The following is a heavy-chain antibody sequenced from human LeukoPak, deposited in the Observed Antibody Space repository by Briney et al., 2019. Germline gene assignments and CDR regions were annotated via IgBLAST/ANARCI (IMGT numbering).Heavy chain of an antibody. V-gene: IGHV3-11*04. CDR1: GFTFSDYY. D-gene: IGHD3-22*01. Sequence: GGSLRLSCAASGFTFSDYYMSWIRQAPGKGLEWVSYISSSGSTIYYADSVKGRFTISRDNAKNSLYLQMNSLRAEDTAVYYCARADSSGYYQFDYWGQGTLVTVSS. J-gene: IGHJ4*02. CDR2: ISSSGSTI. CDR3: ARADSSGYYQFDY.